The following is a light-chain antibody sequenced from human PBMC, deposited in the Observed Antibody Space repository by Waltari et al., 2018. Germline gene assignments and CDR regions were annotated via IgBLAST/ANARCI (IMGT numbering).Light chain of an antibody. Sequence: QSVLTQPPSMSGAPGQRVTISCTGISSNIGAGHDVHWYQVFPGTAPKLLIYGNNNRPSGVPDRFSGSKSDTSASLAIGGLQAEDEADYYCQSFDIRLSGGVVFGGGTKVTVL. CDR2: GNN. CDR1: SSNIGAGHD. J-gene: IGLJ3*02. V-gene: IGLV1-40*01. CDR3: QSFDIRLSGGVV.